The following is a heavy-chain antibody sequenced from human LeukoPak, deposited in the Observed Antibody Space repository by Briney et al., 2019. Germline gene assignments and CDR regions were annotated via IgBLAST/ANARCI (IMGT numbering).Heavy chain of an antibody. V-gene: IGHV3-64*01. CDR2: ISSNGGST. J-gene: IGHJ3*02. D-gene: IGHD3-22*01. Sequence: PGGSLRLSCAASGFTFSSYAMHWLRQAPRKGLEYVSTISSNGGSTYYANSVKGRFTISRDNSKNTLYLQMGSLRDEDMAVYYCARALTFYYSDAFDIWGQGTMVTVSS. CDR1: GFTFSSYA. CDR3: ARALTFYYSDAFDI.